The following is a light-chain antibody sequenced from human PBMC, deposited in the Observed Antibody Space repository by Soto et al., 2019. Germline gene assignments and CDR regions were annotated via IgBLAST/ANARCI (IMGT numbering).Light chain of an antibody. CDR2: LNSDGSL. CDR1: RGHSGYA. CDR3: QTWGTGIVV. V-gene: IGLV4-69*01. J-gene: IGLJ2*01. Sequence: QSVLTQSPSASASLGASVKLTCTLSRGHSGYAIAWHQQRPEKGPRYLMKLNSDGSLSKGDGIPDRFSGSRSGAERYLTISSLQSEDEADYYCQTWGTGIVVFGGGTKLTVL.